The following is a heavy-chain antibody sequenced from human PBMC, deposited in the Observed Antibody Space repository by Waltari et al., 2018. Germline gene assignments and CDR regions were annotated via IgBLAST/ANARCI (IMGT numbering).Heavy chain of an antibody. CDR2: INHSGST. CDR1: GGSFSGYY. D-gene: IGHD3-3*01. Sequence: QVQLQQWGAGLLKPSETLSLTCAVYGGSFSGYYWSWIRQPPGKGLEWIGEINHSGSTTCNPSLKSRVTISVDTSKNQFSLELSSLRSEDTAVYYCATGLRFLEWPDYYGMDVWGQGTTVTVSS. J-gene: IGHJ6*02. V-gene: IGHV4-34*01. CDR3: ATGLRFLEWPDYYGMDV.